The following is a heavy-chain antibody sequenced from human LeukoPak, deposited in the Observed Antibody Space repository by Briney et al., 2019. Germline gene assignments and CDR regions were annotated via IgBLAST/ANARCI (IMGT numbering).Heavy chain of an antibody. CDR3: ARVGYDYLWGSYRPTYHFDY. Sequence: TLSLTCTVSGGSISSGGYYWSWIRQHPGKGLEWIGYIYYSGSTYYNPSLKSRVTISVDTSKNQFSLKLSSVTAADTAVYYCARVGYDYLWGSYRPTYHFDYWGQGTLVTVSS. V-gene: IGHV4-31*03. CDR2: IYYSGST. J-gene: IGHJ4*02. CDR1: GGSISSGGYY. D-gene: IGHD3-16*02.